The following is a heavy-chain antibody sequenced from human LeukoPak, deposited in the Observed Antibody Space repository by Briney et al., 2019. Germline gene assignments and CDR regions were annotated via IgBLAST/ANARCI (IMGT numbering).Heavy chain of an antibody. V-gene: IGHV1-69*06. CDR3: ARAHSEYSSSSFRY. D-gene: IGHD6-6*01. CDR2: IIPIFGTA. J-gene: IGHJ4*02. CDR1: GGTFSSYA. Sequence: SVKVSCKASGGTFSSYAISWVRQAPGHGLEWMGGIIPIFGTANYAQKFQGRVTITADKSTSTAYMELSSLRSEDTAVYYCARAHSEYSSSSFRYWGQGTLVTVSS.